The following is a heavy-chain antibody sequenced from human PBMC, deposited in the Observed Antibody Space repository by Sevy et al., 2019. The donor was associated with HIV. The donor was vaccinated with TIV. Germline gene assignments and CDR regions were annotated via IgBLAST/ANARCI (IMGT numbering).Heavy chain of an antibody. CDR2: MSGRGDSR. D-gene: IGHD3-3*01. V-gene: IGHV3-23*01. J-gene: IGHJ4*02. CDR1: GFRFGTHA. Sequence: GGSLRLSCVASGFRFGTHAMSWVRRAPGKGLEWVSGMSGRGDSRGYAHSVKGRFTISRDNSRNTVYLQMNSLRAEDTALYYCAKDVPDQSWYDDFWSGSPCFDYWGRGTPVTVSS. CDR3: AKDVPDQSWYDDFWSGSPCFDY.